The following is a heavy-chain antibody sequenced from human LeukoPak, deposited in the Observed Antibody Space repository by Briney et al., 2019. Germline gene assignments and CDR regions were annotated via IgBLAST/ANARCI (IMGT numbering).Heavy chain of an antibody. Sequence: SETLSLTCTVSGGSISSYYWSWIRQPAGKGLEWIGRIHTSGSTNCNPSLQSRVTMSVDTSKNQFSLKLSSVTAADTAVYYCARVWGNSSYYYYYGMDVWGQGTTVTVSS. V-gene: IGHV4-4*07. D-gene: IGHD6-6*01. CDR3: ARVWGNSSYYYYYGMDV. CDR2: IHTSGST. CDR1: GGSISSYY. J-gene: IGHJ6*02.